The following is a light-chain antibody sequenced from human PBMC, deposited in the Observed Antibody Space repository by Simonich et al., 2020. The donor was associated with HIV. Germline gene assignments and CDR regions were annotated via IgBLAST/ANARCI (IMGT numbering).Light chain of an antibody. CDR3: QQSYRTPRT. CDR1: QGISSY. Sequence: AIRMTQSPSSLSASTGDRVTITCRASQGISSYLAWYQQKPGKAPKLLIYAASILQSGVPSRFSGSGSGTDFTLTISCLQSEDFATYYCQQSYRTPRTFGQGTKLEIK. J-gene: IGKJ2*01. V-gene: IGKV1-8*01. CDR2: AAS.